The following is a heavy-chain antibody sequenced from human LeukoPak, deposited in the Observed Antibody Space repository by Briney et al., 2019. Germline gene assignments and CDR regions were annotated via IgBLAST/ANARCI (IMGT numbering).Heavy chain of an antibody. CDR1: GFTFSSYE. CDR3: ARGYYDSSGYPYYYYYYYMDV. V-gene: IGHV3-48*03. D-gene: IGHD3-22*01. J-gene: IGHJ6*03. CDR2: ISSSGSTI. Sequence: GGSLRLSCAASGFTFSSYEMNWVRQAPGKGLEWVSYISSSGSTIYYADSVKGRFTISRDNSKNTLYLQMNSLRAEDTAVYYCARGYYDSSGYPYYYYYYYMDVWGKGTTVTISS.